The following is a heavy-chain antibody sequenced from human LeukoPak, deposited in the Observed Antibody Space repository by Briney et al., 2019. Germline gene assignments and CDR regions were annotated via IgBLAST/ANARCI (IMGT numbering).Heavy chain of an antibody. V-gene: IGHV3-48*01. D-gene: IGHD1-20*01. Sequence: GGSLRLSCAASGFTFSHYSMNWVRQAPGKGLEWISYVGISSGNTKYADSVKGRFTISGDSAKNSVYLQMNSLRVEDTAVYYCTRDHNYAFDNWGQGTLVTVSS. CDR2: VGISSGNT. CDR3: TRDHNYAFDN. J-gene: IGHJ4*02. CDR1: GFTFSHYS.